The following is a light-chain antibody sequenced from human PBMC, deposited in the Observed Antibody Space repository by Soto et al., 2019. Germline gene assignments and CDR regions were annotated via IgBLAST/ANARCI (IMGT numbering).Light chain of an antibody. CDR2: TAS. Sequence: DIRMTQSPSSLSASVGDTVTITCRASQGISDYLSWFQHKPGEAPKLLIYTASSLQGGGPLRFSGAGSRTDFSLTISGLQPEDSATYYCQQTYTFPWTFGQGTRVDIK. CDR1: QGISDY. J-gene: IGKJ1*01. V-gene: IGKV1-39*01. CDR3: QQTYTFPWT.